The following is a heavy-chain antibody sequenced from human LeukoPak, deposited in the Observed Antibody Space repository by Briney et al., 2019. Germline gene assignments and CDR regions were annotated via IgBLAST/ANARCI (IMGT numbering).Heavy chain of an antibody. J-gene: IGHJ4*02. CDR3: AKDRREWELLASYFDY. Sequence: GGTLRLSCAASGFTFSSYGMSWVRQAPGKGLEWVSAISGSGGSTYYADSVKGRFTISRDNSKNTLYLQMNSLRAEDTAVYYCAKDRREWELLASYFDYWGQGTLVTVSS. CDR1: GFTFSSYG. CDR2: ISGSGGST. V-gene: IGHV3-23*01. D-gene: IGHD1-26*01.